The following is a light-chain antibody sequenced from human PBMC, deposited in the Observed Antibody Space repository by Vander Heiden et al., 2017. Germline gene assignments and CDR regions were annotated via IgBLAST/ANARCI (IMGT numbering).Light chain of an antibody. CDR3: RQSHSSPIT. CDR1: QSISSS. J-gene: IGKJ4*01. Sequence: IQMSQSPSSLSASVGDRVTITCRASQSISSSLNWYQQKPGKAPKFLIYGVSSSQSGVPSRISGSGSGTDFTLTISRLQPEDFATYYCRQSHSSPITFGGGTKVEIK. V-gene: IGKV1-39*01. CDR2: GVS.